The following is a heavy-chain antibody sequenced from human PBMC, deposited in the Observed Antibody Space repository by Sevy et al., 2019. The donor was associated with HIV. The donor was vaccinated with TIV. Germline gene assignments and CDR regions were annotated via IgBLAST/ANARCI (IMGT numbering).Heavy chain of an antibody. CDR3: ARSRSGYFDSSGYYIN. J-gene: IGHJ4*02. V-gene: IGHV5-51*01. CDR1: GYSFTSHW. CDR2: IFPGHSET. D-gene: IGHD3-22*01. Sequence: GESLKISCKGHGYSFTSHWIGWVRQMPGKGLDWMGIIFPGHSETRYSPSFQGEVTISADKSISTAFLQWSSLKASHTAIYYCARSRSGYFDSSGYYINWGQGTLVTVSS.